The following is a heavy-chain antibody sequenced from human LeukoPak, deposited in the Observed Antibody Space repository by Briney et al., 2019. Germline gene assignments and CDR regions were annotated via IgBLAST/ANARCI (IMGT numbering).Heavy chain of an antibody. J-gene: IGHJ4*02. CDR2: ISYDGSNK. Sequence: GGSLRLSCAASGFTFSSYAMHWVRQAPGKGLEWVAVISYDGSNKYYADSVKGRFTISRDNAQNSLYLQMNSLTAEDTAVYYCAREGSAADDFDYWGQGTLVTVSS. V-gene: IGHV3-30*04. CDR3: AREGSAADDFDY. CDR1: GFTFSSYA. D-gene: IGHD2-2*01.